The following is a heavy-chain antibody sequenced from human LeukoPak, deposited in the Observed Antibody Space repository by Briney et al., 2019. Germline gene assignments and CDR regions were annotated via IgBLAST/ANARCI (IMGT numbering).Heavy chain of an antibody. CDR2: INPSGGTT. J-gene: IGHJ3*02. V-gene: IGHV1-46*01. D-gene: IGHD3-22*01. CDR3: ARRAHYYDTSAYSATRPFDI. CDR1: GYTFINYY. Sequence: ASVKVSCKASGYTFINYYMHWVRQAPGRGLEWMGVINPSGGTTSYAQKFQGRVTMTRDTSTSTVYMELSSLRSGDTAVYYCARRAHYYDTSAYSATRPFDIWGQGAMVSVSS.